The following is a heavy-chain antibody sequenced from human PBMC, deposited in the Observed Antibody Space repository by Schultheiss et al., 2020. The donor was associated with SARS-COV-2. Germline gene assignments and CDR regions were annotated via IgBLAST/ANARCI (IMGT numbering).Heavy chain of an antibody. V-gene: IGHV4-61*01. CDR2: ISNRGST. J-gene: IGHJ4*02. CDR3: ARGSIAVAGTHYFDY. Sequence: GSLSLTCTVSGGSVSSGSYYWSWIRQPPGKGLEWIGYISNRGSTNYNPSLKSRVTISVDTSKNQFSLKLSSVTAADTAVYYCARGSIAVAGTHYFDYWGQGTLVTVSS. CDR1: GGSVSSGSYY. D-gene: IGHD6-19*01.